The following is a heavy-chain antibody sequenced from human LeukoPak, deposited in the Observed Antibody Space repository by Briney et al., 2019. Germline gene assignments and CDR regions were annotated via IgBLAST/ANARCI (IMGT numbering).Heavy chain of an antibody. CDR1: GGSINNYH. CDR3: ARGTSRGWLQIEGHDY. D-gene: IGHD5-24*01. CDR2: IYYSGST. V-gene: IGHV4-59*01. Sequence: SETLSLTCSVSGGSINNYHWSWIRQSPGKGLEWIGYIYYSGSTNYNPSLKSRVTISVDTSKNQFSLKLISVTAADTAVYYCARGTSRGWLQIEGHDYWGQGTLVTVSS. J-gene: IGHJ4*02.